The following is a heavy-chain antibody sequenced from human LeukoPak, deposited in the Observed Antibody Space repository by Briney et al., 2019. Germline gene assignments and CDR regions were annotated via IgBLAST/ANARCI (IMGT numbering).Heavy chain of an antibody. CDR1: GGTFNNAG. J-gene: IGHJ4*02. D-gene: IGHD2-2*01. Sequence: ASVKVSCKSSGGTFNNAGVSWVRQAPGQGLEWVGGIIPVLGTTKYAQIFQGRVTITTDESTRIAYMEMSSLRSQDTAVYFCAGGSFCRSTSCRFFFDSWGQGTLVTVSS. CDR2: IIPVLGTT. CDR3: AGGSFCRSTSCRFFFDS. V-gene: IGHV1-69*05.